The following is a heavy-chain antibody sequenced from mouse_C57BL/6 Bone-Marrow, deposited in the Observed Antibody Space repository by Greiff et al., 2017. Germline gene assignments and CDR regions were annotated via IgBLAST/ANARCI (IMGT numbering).Heavy chain of an antibody. D-gene: IGHD1-1*01. CDR2: IHPNSGST. J-gene: IGHJ4*01. CDR1: GYTFTSYW. Sequence: VQQQQPGAELVKPGASVKLSCKASGYTFTSYWMHWVKQRPGQGLEWIGMIHPNSGSTNYNEKFKSKATLTVDKSSSTAYMQLSSLTSEDSAVYYCAKPPIYYYGSSPMDYWGQGTSVTVSS. CDR3: AKPPIYYYGSSPMDY. V-gene: IGHV1-64*01.